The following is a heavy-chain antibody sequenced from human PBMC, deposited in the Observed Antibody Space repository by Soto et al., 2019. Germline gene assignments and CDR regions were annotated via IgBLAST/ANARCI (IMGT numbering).Heavy chain of an antibody. D-gene: IGHD3-9*01. Sequence: YAYASSGGSSPRPAPGQGLEWMGWISAYTDTPNYAQKFQGRVTMTIDTSTSTAYMDLRSDDTAVYYCARAVRGGLTVVTPGYWGQGTLVTVSS. CDR1: YAYASSG. V-gene: IGHV1-18*01. CDR3: ARAVRGGLTVVTPGY. CDR2: ISAYTDTP. J-gene: IGHJ4*02.